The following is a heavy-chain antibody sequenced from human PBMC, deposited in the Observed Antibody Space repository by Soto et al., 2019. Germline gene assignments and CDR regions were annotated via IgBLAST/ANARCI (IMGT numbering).Heavy chain of an antibody. V-gene: IGHV3-30*18. J-gene: IGHJ4*02. CDR2: ISYDGSNK. D-gene: IGHD5-12*01. CDR3: AKTEMATISLPDY. CDR1: GFTFSSYG. Sequence: PGGSLRLSCAASGFTFSSYGMHWVRQAPGKGLEWVAVISYDGSNKYYADSVKGRFTISRDNSKNTLYLQMNSLRAEDTAVYYCAKTEMATISLPDYWGQGT.